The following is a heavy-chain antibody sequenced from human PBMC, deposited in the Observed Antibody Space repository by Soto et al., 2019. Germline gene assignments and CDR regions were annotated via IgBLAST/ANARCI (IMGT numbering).Heavy chain of an antibody. CDR3: ARDSNWADY. J-gene: IGHJ4*02. V-gene: IGHV1-3*01. D-gene: IGHD6-13*01. Sequence: QVQLVQSGAEVKKPGASVKVSCKDSGYTFTNYPMHWVRQAPGQRLEWMGWINADNTNTKYSQKFQGGVTLTRDTSASTVYMELSSLRSEDTAMYYCARDSNWADYWGQGTLVTVSS. CDR2: INADNTNT. CDR1: GYTFTNYP.